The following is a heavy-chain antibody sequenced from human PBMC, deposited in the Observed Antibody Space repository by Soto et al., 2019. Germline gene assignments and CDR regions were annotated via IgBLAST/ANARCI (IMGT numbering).Heavy chain of an antibody. J-gene: IGHJ6*02. D-gene: IGHD3-10*01. V-gene: IGHV3-7*01. CDR1: GFTFSIYW. Sequence: EVQVVKSGGGLVEPGGTLTLSCEVSGFTFSIYWMSWVRQAPGKGLEWVANIKKDGSEKYYVDSVKGRFTISRDNAKNSLYLQMSSLRAEDTAVYYCVGDGMDVWGQGTTVTVSS. CDR3: VGDGMDV. CDR2: IKKDGSEK.